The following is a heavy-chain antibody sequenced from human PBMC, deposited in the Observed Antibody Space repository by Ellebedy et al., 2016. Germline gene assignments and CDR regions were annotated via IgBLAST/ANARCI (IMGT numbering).Heavy chain of an antibody. V-gene: IGHV6-1*01. CDR2: TYYRSKWYN. CDR3: ARDYTARKEPSYYFDY. J-gene: IGHJ4*02. Sequence: SQTLSLTXXISGDSVSSNSAAWNWIRQSPSRGLEWLGRTYYRSKWYNDYAVSVKSRITINPDTSKNQFSLQLNSVTPEDTAVYYCARDYTARKEPSYYFDYWGQGTLVTVSS. CDR1: GDSVSSNSAA. D-gene: IGHD1-14*01.